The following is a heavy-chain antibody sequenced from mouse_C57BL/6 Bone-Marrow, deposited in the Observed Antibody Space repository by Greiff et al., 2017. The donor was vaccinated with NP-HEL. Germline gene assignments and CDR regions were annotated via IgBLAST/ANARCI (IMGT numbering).Heavy chain of an antibody. CDR1: GYAFSSSW. CDR2: IYPGDGDT. D-gene: IGHD1-1*01. V-gene: IGHV1-82*01. J-gene: IGHJ2*01. CDR3: ARADYYGSSFDY. Sequence: VQLKESGPELVKPGASVKISCKASGYAFSSSWMNWVKQRPGKGLEWIGRIYPGDGDTNYNGKFKGKATLTADKSSSTAYMQLSSLTSEDSAVYFCARADYYGSSFDYWGQGTTLTVSS.